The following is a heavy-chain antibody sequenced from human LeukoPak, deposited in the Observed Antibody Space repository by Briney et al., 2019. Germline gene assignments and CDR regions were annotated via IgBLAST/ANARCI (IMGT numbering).Heavy chain of an antibody. CDR1: GYSISSGYY. J-gene: IGHJ4*02. CDR2: IYHSGST. V-gene: IGHV4-38-2*02. Sequence: PSETLSLTCTVSGYSISSGYYWGWIRQPPGKGLEWIGSIYHSGSTYYNPSLKSRVTISVDTSKNQFSLKLSSVTAADTAVYYCAREAYCGGDCFFHSDYWGQGTLVTVSS. CDR3: AREAYCGGDCFFHSDY. D-gene: IGHD2-21*02.